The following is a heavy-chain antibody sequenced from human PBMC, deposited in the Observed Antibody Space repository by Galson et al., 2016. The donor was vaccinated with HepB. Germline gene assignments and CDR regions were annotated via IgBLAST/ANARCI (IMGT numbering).Heavy chain of an antibody. J-gene: IGHJ4*02. CDR3: ARDPLRYGDRHFDY. V-gene: IGHV3-23*01. D-gene: IGHD4-17*01. CDR2: HTGTGDDQT. Sequence: SLRLSCAASRLTFRSFTMAWVRQAPGRGLEWIPSHTGTGDDQTYYAGSVRGRFTFSRDDSKNTLYLQMNSLRVDDTALYYCARDPLRYGDRHFDYWGQGTLVTVSS. CDR1: RLTFRSFT.